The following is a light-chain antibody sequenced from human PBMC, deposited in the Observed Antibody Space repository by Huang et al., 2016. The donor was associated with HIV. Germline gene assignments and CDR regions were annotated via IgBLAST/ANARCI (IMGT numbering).Light chain of an antibody. V-gene: IGKV1-12*01. CDR3: QQANSFPFA. J-gene: IGKJ5*01. Sequence: DIQMTQSPSSVSASVGDRITITCRASQGVSTWVAWYQQKPGKAPKLLIYGASTLQSGVPSRFSGSGSGTDFTLTISSLQPEDFATYYCQQANSFPFAFGQGTRLEIK. CDR1: QGVSTW. CDR2: GAS.